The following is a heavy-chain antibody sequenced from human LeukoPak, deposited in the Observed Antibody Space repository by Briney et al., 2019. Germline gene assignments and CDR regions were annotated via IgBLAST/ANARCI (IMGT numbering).Heavy chain of an antibody. CDR1: GFTFSDFW. CDR3: ARITTNGYFEY. CDR2: IKYDESEK. Sequence: GGSLRLSCAASGFTFSDFWMGWVRQAPGKGREWVASIKYDESEKHYVDSVKGRFTVSRDNAKNSLYLQMNNLRAEDTAVYFCARITTNGYFEYWGQGTLVTVSS. D-gene: IGHD1-1*01. V-gene: IGHV3-7*01. J-gene: IGHJ4*02.